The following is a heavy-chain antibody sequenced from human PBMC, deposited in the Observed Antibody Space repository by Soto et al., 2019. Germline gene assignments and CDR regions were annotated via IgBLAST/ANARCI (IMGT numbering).Heavy chain of an antibody. D-gene: IGHD3-16*01. Sequence: QVQLVQSGAEGKKPGASVKVSCKASGFTFTSFDYNWVRQAPGQGLEWLGWMNPNSGETCYAEGVQARITLTRDTTKSTVYMELSSLTSEDTAVYYRARGHFFGGYVDYWGQGTLVTVSS. CDR2: MNPNSGET. CDR3: ARGHFFGGYVDY. J-gene: IGHJ4*02. V-gene: IGHV1-8*01. CDR1: GFTFTSFD.